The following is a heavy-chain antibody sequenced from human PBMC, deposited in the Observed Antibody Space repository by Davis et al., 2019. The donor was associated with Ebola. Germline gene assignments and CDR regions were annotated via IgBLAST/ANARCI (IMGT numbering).Heavy chain of an antibody. V-gene: IGHV1-2*02. Sequence: ASVKVSCKASGYTFTGYYMHWVRQAPGQGLEWMGWINPNSGGTNYAQKFQGRVTMTRDTSISTAYMELNRLTSNDTAVYFCARDLRGSSSRGYFDFWGQGTLVTVSS. CDR1: GYTFTGYY. D-gene: IGHD6-13*01. CDR3: ARDLRGSSSRGYFDF. J-gene: IGHJ4*02. CDR2: INPNSGGT.